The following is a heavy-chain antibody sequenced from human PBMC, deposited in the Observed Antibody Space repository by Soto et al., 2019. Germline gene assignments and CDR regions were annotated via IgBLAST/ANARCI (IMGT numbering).Heavy chain of an antibody. J-gene: IGHJ4*02. V-gene: IGHV4-39*01. CDR1: GGSINSRSYY. CDR2: IYYSGST. Sequence: PSETLSLTCTVSGGSINSRSYYWGWIRQSPGKGLEWIESIYYSGSTCYNPSLKSRVAMSVDTSKNQFSLKLRSVSAADTAVYYCARQRTSVVTQAYFDDWGQGSLVTVSS. CDR3: ARQRTSVVTQAYFDD. D-gene: IGHD2-21*02.